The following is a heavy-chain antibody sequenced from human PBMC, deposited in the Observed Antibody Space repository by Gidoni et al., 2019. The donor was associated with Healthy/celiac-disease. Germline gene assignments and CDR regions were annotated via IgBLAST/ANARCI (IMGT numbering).Heavy chain of an antibody. V-gene: IGHV4-30-4*01. J-gene: IGHJ3*02. D-gene: IGHD3-3*01. CDR3: ARGIPDFWSGEHDAFDI. CDR1: GGSISSGDYY. Sequence: QVQLQESGPGLVKPSQTLSLTCTVPGGSISSGDYYWSWIRQPPGKGLEWIGYIYYSGSTYYNPSLKSRVTISVDTSKNQFSLKLSSVTAADTAVYYCARGIPDFWSGEHDAFDIWGQGTMVTVSS. CDR2: IYYSGST.